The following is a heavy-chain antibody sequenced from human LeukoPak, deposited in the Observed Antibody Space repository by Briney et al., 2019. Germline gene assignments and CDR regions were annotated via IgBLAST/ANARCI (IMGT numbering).Heavy chain of an antibody. J-gene: IGHJ4*02. D-gene: IGHD2-2*01. V-gene: IGHV3-23*01. Sequence: GGTLRLSCAASGFTFSSYSMSWVRQAPGKGLEWVSAISGSGGSTYYADSVKGRFTISRDNSKNTLYLQMNSLRAEDTAVYYCAKVSGSSTLYFDYWGQGTLVTVSS. CDR2: ISGSGGST. CDR1: GFTFSSYS. CDR3: AKVSGSSTLYFDY.